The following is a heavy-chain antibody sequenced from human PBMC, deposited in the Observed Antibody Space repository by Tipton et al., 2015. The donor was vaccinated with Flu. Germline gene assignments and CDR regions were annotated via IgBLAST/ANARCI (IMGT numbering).Heavy chain of an antibody. CDR2: INHSGST. Sequence: TLSLTCAVYGGSFSGYYWSWIRQPPGKGLEWIGEINHSGSTNYNPSLKSRVTISVDTPKNQFSLKLSSVTAADTAVYYCARALYYDILTGYTEKQTYYFDYWGQGTLVTVSS. D-gene: IGHD3-9*01. V-gene: IGHV4-34*01. CDR3: ARALYYDILTGYTEKQTYYFDY. CDR1: GGSFSGYY. J-gene: IGHJ4*02.